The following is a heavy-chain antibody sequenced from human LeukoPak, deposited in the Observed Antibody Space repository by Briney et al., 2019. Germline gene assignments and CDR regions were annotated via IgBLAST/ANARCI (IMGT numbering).Heavy chain of an antibody. D-gene: IGHD3-16*02. CDR3: AKGADYVWGSYRYYFDY. CDR1: GFTFSSYA. CDR2: ISGSGGST. V-gene: IGHV3-23*01. J-gene: IGHJ4*02. Sequence: GGSLRLSCAASGFTFSSYAMSWVRQAPGKGLEWVSAISGSGGSTYYADSVKGRFTISRDNSKSTLYLQMNSLRAEDTAVYYYAKGADYVWGSYRYYFDYWGQGTLVTVSS.